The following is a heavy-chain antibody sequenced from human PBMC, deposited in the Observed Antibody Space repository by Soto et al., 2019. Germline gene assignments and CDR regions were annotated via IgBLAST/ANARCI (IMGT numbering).Heavy chain of an antibody. CDR2: IIPILGIA. CDR1: GGTFSSYT. CDR3: ARVNDYGDYVLNYYYMDV. J-gene: IGHJ6*03. D-gene: IGHD4-17*01. Sequence: SVKVSCKASGGTFSSYTISWVRQAPGQGLEWMGRIIPILGIANYAQKFQGRVTITADKSTSTAYMELSSLRSEDTAVYYCARVNDYGDYVLNYYYMDVWGKGTTVTVSS. V-gene: IGHV1-69*02.